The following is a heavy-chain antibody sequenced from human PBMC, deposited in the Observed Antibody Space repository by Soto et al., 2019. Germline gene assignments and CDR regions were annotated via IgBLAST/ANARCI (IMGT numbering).Heavy chain of an antibody. V-gene: IGHV1-18*04. Sequence: ASVKVSCKASGYTFTSYGISWVRQAPGQGLEWMGWISAYNGNTNYAQKLQGRVTMTTDTSTCTAYVELRSLRSDDTAVYYCARLGGDIVVVVAALKPYYYYYGMDVWGEGTTVTVSS. D-gene: IGHD2-15*01. CDR2: ISAYNGNT. CDR1: GYTFTSYG. J-gene: IGHJ6*04. CDR3: ARLGGDIVVVVAALKPYYYYYGMDV.